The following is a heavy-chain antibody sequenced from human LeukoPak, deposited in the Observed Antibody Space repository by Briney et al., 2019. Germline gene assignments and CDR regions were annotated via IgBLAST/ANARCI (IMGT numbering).Heavy chain of an antibody. J-gene: IGHJ4*02. CDR3: ARFPGYDFWSGYYTYYFDY. V-gene: IGHV4-34*01. CDR1: GGSFSGYY. CDR2: INHSGST. D-gene: IGHD3-3*01. Sequence: SETLSLNRAVYGGSFSGYYWSWIRQPPGKGLEWIGEINHSGSTNYNPSLKSRVTISVDTSKNQFSLKLSSVTAADTAVYYCARFPGYDFWSGYYTYYFDYWGQGTLVTVSS.